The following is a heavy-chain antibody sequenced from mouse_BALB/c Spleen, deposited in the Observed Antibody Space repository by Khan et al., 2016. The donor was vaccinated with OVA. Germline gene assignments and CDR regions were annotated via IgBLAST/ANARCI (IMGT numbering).Heavy chain of an antibody. D-gene: IGHD1-1*01. J-gene: IGHJ3*01. CDR1: GYSITSGYS. CDR2: IHYSGST. Sequence: VQLKESGPDLVKPSQSLSPTCTVTGYSITSGYSWHWIRQFPGNRLEWMAYIHYSGSTNYNPSLKSRISITRDTSKNQFFLQLNSVTPEDTATLYCARLYYYGSSFSYWGQGTLVTVSA. CDR3: ARLYYYGSSFSY. V-gene: IGHV3-1*02.